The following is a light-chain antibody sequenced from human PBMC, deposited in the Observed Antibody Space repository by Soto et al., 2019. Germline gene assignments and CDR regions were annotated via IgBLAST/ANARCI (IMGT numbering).Light chain of an antibody. CDR2: EAS. V-gene: IGKV3-11*01. Sequence: EIEMTQSPATLSLAPGERVTLSCRASQSVSNYLAWYQHKPGQAPRLIIYEASNRAAGIPARFSGSGSGTDFTLTITSLEPEDFAFYYCHQRQRWPRTFGQGTKVDIK. J-gene: IGKJ1*01. CDR1: QSVSNY. CDR3: HQRQRWPRT.